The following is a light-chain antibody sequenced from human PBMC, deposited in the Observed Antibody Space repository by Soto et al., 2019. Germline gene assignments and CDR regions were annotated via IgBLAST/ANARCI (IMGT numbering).Light chain of an antibody. CDR3: QQYNSDPT. V-gene: IGKV1-5*01. CDR1: QSISSW. J-gene: IGKJ1*01. CDR2: DAS. Sequence: DILMTQSPSTLSASVGDRVTITCRASQSISSWLAWYQQKPGKAPKLLIYDASSLESGVPSRISGSGASTEFTLTISILQPDDFATYYCQQYNSDPTFGQGTKVEIK.